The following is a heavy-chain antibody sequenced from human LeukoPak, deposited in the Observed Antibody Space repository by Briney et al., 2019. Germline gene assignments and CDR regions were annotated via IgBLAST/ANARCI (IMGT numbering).Heavy chain of an antibody. CDR3: AREFSSGWYFRHTFDY. V-gene: IGHV1-2*02. D-gene: IGHD6-19*01. J-gene: IGHJ4*02. Sequence: GASVKVSCKASGYTFTGYYMHWVRQAPGQGLEWMGWINPNSGGTNYAQKFQGRVTMTRDTSISTAYMELSRLRSDDTAVYYCAREFSSGWYFRHTFDYWGQGTLVTVSS. CDR2: INPNSGGT. CDR1: GYTFTGYY.